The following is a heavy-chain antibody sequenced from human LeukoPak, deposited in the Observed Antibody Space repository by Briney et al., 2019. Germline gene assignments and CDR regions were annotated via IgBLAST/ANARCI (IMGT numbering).Heavy chain of an antibody. Sequence: GGSLRLPCAASGLTFSSYGMSWGREAPGKGLEWVSAIIGRGGSTYYADSVKGRFTISRDNSKNTLYLQMNSLRAEDTAVYYCAKLTLLAYCSGGSCYDRRVFDYWGQGTLVTVSS. CDR3: AKLTLLAYCSGGSCYDRRVFDY. D-gene: IGHD2-15*01. J-gene: IGHJ4*02. V-gene: IGHV3-23*01. CDR2: IIGRGGST. CDR1: GLTFSSYG.